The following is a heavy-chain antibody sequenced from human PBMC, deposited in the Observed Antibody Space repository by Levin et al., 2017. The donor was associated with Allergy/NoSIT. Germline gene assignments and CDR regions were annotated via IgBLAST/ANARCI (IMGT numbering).Heavy chain of an antibody. CDR1: GFTFSSYS. D-gene: IGHD6-19*01. CDR2: ISSSSSTI. V-gene: IGHV3-48*02. J-gene: IGHJ4*02. CDR3: ARVGNAAGPPDPFDY. Sequence: GGSLRLSCAASGFTFSSYSMNWVRQAPGKGLEWVSYISSSSSTIYYADSVKGRFTISRDNAKSSLYLQMNSLRDEDTAVYYCARVGNAAGPPDPFDYWGQGTLVTVSS.